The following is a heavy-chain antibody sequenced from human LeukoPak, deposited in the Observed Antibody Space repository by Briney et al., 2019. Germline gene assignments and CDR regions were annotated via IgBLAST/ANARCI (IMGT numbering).Heavy chain of an antibody. CDR3: AKVPRELLGAFDI. D-gene: IGHD1-26*01. J-gene: IGHJ3*02. Sequence: GGSLKLSCAASGFTFSSYWMHWVRQAPGKGLVWVSRINSDGSSTSYADSVKGRFTISRDNAKNTLYLQMNSLRAEDTAVYYCAKVPRELLGAFDIWGQGTMVTVSS. CDR2: INSDGSST. V-gene: IGHV3-74*01. CDR1: GFTFSSYW.